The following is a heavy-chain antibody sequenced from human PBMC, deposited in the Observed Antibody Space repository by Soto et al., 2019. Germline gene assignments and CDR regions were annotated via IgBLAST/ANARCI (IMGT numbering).Heavy chain of an antibody. CDR3: VRHGYQWELPSPFWF. J-gene: IGHJ4*02. V-gene: IGHV4-30-4*08. D-gene: IGHD3-10*01. CDR2: IYYTGSI. Sequence: SETLSLTCTVSGGSISSGGYYWNWIRQPPGKGLEWTGDIYYTGSIYYKPSLQSRVTISLDTYKNQFSLQLRSVTAADTAVYYCVRHGYQWELPSPFWFWGQGTLVTVSS. CDR1: GGSISSGGYY.